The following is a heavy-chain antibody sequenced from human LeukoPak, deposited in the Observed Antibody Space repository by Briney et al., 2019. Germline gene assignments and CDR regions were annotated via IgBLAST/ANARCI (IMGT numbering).Heavy chain of an antibody. CDR2: ISYDGTSQ. CDR3: ALEGMAGIPPDN. CDR1: GFIFSRYG. D-gene: IGHD5-24*01. J-gene: IGHJ4*02. V-gene: IGHV3-30*03. Sequence: KAGGSLRLSCAASGFIFSRYGMHWIRQAPGKELEWVAVISYDGTSQYYPDSVKGRFTISRDNSKNTLFLQMNSLRPEDTAVYYCALEGMAGIPPDNWGQGALVTVSS.